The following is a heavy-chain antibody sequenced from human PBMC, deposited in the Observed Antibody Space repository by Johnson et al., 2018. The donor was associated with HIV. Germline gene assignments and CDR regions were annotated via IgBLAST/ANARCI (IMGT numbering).Heavy chain of an antibody. CDR3: ARGITMIAVVKGDAFDI. D-gene: IGHD3-22*01. CDR1: GFTFSSYA. J-gene: IGHJ3*02. Sequence: QVQLVESGGGVVQPGRSLRLSCAASGFTFSSYAMHWVRQAPAKGLEWVAVISYDGSSKFYPNSLKGRFSISRDNSKNTVYLQMNSLRTEDTAVYYCARGITMIAVVKGDAFDIWGQGTMVTVSS. CDR2: ISYDGSSK. V-gene: IGHV3-30*04.